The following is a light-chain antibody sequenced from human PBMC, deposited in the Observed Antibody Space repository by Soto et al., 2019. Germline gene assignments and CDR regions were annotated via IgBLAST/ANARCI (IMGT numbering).Light chain of an antibody. V-gene: IGLV1-40*01. J-gene: IGLJ3*02. Sequence: QSVLTQPPSVSGAPGQRVTISCTGSSSNIGGGYDVQWYQQLPGTAPKLLIYGNNNRPSGVPDRFSGSKSGTSASLAITGLQAEDEADYYCSSYTSSSLNWVFGGGTKLTVL. CDR3: SSYTSSSLNWV. CDR1: SSNIGGGYD. CDR2: GNN.